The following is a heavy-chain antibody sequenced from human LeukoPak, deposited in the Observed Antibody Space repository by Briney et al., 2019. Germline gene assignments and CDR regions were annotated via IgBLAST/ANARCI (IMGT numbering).Heavy chain of an antibody. CDR2: INPSGGST. D-gene: IGHD6-13*01. CDR1: GYTFTSYY. Sequence: VASVKVSCKASGYTFTSYYMHWVRQAPGQGLERMGIINPSGGSTSYAQKFQGRVTITRNTSISTAYMELSSLRSEDTAVYYCARGGIAAADYYFDYWGQGTLVTVSS. CDR3: ARGGIAAADYYFDY. V-gene: IGHV1-46*01. J-gene: IGHJ4*02.